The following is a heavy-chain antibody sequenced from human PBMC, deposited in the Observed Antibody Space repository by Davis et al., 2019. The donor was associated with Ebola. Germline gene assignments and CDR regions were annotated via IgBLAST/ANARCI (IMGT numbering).Heavy chain of an antibody. CDR1: GGSFSGYY. Sequence: SETLSLTCAVYGGSFSGYYWSWIRQPPGRGLEWIGEINHSGSTKYNPSLKSRVTVLVDTSKNQFSLKVTSVTAADTAVYYCARGVGATTGWFDPWGQGTLVTVSS. CDR2: INHSGST. CDR3: ARGVGATTGWFDP. V-gene: IGHV4-34*01. D-gene: IGHD1-26*01. J-gene: IGHJ5*02.